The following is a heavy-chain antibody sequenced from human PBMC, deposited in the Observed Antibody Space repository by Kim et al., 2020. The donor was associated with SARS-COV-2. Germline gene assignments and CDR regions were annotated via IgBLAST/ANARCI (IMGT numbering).Heavy chain of an antibody. Sequence: SLKSLVTISVATAKNQFSLKLSSVTAADTAVYYCARGPLVPAAIVYWFDPWGQGTLVTVSS. D-gene: IGHD2-2*01. CDR3: ARGPLVPAAIVYWFDP. J-gene: IGHJ5*02. V-gene: IGHV4-34*01.